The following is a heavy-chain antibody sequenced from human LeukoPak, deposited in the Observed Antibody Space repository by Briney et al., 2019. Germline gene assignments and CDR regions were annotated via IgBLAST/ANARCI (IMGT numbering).Heavy chain of an antibody. CDR2: VFSSVTR. V-gene: IGHV4-4*07. CDR1: GASMNSFF. Sequence: PSDTLSLTCCVSGASMNSFFWVWLGLRAGKEWQWVGRVFSSVTRYYNHSLESRLSMSVDTSQNPFSLALPTVTAADTAVYYCAGETVPPGVQGSHENYYFMDVWGEGTTVTVSS. D-gene: IGHD2-2*01. CDR3: AGETVPPGVQGSHENYYFMDV. J-gene: IGHJ6*03.